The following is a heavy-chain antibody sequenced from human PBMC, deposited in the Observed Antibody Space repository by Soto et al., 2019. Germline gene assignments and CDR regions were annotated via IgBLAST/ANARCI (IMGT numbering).Heavy chain of an antibody. J-gene: IGHJ3*01. CDR3: ARDQLYYNDISGRPLNAFDV. V-gene: IGHV3-48*01. CDR1: GFTFSSYW. D-gene: IGHD3-22*01. Sequence: PGGSLRLSCAASGFTFSSYWMNWVRQAPGKGLEWVSYIGIGSSTKYYADSVKGRFTISRDNAKNSLYLQMNSLRAEDTAVYYCARDQLYYNDISGRPLNAFDVWGQGTMVTVSS. CDR2: IGIGSSTK.